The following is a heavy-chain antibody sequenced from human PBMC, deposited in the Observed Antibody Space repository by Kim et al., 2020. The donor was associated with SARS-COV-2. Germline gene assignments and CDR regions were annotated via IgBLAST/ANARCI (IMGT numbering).Heavy chain of an antibody. CDR1: GDSISTNSAT. Sequence: SQTLSLTCAISGDSISTNSATWNWIRQSPSRGLEWLGRTYYRSKWYNDYALSVKXXXTITXNTSTXQFSLQLNSVTPEDXAMXXCARXXGGGXXFWGXXTLVXVSS. CDR3: ARXXGGGXXF. D-gene: IGHD3-16*01. CDR2: TYYRSKWYN. V-gene: IGHV6-1*01. J-gene: IGHJ4*01.